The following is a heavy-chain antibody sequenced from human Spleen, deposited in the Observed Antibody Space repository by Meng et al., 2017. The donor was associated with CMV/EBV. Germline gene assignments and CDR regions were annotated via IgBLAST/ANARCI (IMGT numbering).Heavy chain of an antibody. V-gene: IGHV1-2*02. J-gene: IGHJ6*02. Sequence: ASVKVSCKASGYTFTSYYMHWVRQAPGQGLEWMGWINPNSGGTNYAQKFQGRVTMTRDTSISTAYMELSRLRSDDTAVYYCARHGVNSAGPLNYYGMDVWGQGTTVTVSS. CDR1: GYTFTSYY. CDR2: INPNSGGT. D-gene: IGHD3-10*01. CDR3: ARHGVNSAGPLNYYGMDV.